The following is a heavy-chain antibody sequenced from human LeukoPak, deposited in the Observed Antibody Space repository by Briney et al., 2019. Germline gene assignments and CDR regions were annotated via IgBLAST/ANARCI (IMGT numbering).Heavy chain of an antibody. CDR1: GFTFTNYA. D-gene: IGHD3-9*01. Sequence: GGSLRLSCAASGFTFTNYAMYWVRQAPGRGLEWVSAVSGRDDSTYYADSVKGRFTISRDTSKNTLYLQMNSLRAEDTAVYYCAKWGDYDILTGYYDPDYWGQGTLVTVSS. CDR2: VSGRDDST. V-gene: IGHV3-23*01. J-gene: IGHJ4*02. CDR3: AKWGDYDILTGYYDPDY.